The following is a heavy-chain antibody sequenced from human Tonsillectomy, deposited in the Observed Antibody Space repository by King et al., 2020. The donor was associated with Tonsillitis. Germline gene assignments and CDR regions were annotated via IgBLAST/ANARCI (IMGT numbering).Heavy chain of an antibody. V-gene: IGHV4-34*01. Sequence: VQLQQWGAGLLKPSETLSLTCAVYGGSFSGYYWSWIRQPPGKGLEWIGEINHSGSTNYNPSLKSRVTISVDTSKSQFSLKLSSVTAADTAVYFCARGDFSSDIWGQGTMVTVSS. CDR2: INHSGST. CDR3: ARGDFSSDI. J-gene: IGHJ3*02. D-gene: IGHD3-3*01. CDR1: GGSFSGYY.